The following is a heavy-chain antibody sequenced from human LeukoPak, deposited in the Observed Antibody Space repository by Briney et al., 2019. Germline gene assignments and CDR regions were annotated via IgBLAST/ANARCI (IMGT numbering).Heavy chain of an antibody. V-gene: IGHV4-39*02. D-gene: IGHD6-19*01. CDR2: IYYSGST. CDR3: AKDRYSSGWYSDFDH. Sequence: SETLSLTCTVSGGSISSSSYYWGWIRQPPGKGLEWIGSIYYSGSTYYNPSLKSRVTISVDTSKNQFSLKLSSVTAADTAVYYCAKDRYSSGWYSDFDHWGQGTLVTVSS. J-gene: IGHJ4*02. CDR1: GGSISSSSYY.